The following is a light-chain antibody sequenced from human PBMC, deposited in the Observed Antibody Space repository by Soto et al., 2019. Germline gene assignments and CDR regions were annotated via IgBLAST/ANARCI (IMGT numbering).Light chain of an antibody. CDR2: DAS. J-gene: IGKJ1*01. CDR3: QQDNNFSLT. CDR1: QSIGSY. V-gene: IGKV1-6*01. Sequence: AIQMTQSPSPLSESVGDRVPITCRASQSIGSYLGWYQQKSGKAPKLLIYDASNLQSGVPSRFSGSGSGTDFTLTISSLQPEDVATYYCQQDNNFSLTFGQGTKVDIK.